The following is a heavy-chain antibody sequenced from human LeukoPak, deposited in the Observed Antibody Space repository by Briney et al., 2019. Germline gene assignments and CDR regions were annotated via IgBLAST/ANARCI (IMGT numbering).Heavy chain of an antibody. Sequence: GESLKISCEVSGYSFTSYWIGWVRQMPGKGLEWMGIIYPGDSDTRYSPSFQGQVTISADKSISTAYLQWSSLKASDTAMYYCATPHPHGNLYGDRGGYYFDYWGQGTLVTVSS. CDR2: IYPGDSDT. CDR3: ATPHPHGNLYGDRGGYYFDY. CDR1: GYSFTSYW. V-gene: IGHV5-51*01. J-gene: IGHJ4*02. D-gene: IGHD4-17*01.